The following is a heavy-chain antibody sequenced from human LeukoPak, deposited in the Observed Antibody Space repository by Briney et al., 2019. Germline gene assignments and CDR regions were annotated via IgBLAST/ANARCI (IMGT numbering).Heavy chain of an antibody. J-gene: IGHJ4*02. D-gene: IGHD3-10*01. CDR1: GASISDHY. V-gene: IGHV4-4*07. CDR3: ARHEWGSYYNAFDY. CDR2: IYTSGRT. Sequence: SETLSLTCTVSGASISDHYWSWIRQPAGKGLEWVGHIYTSGRTNYSPSLKSRVTISVDTSKNQFSLKLSSVTAVDTAVYYCARHEWGSYYNAFDYWGQGTLVTVSS.